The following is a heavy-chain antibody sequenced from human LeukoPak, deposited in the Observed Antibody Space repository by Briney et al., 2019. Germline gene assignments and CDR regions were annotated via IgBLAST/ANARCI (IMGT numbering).Heavy chain of an antibody. CDR2: ISSDGSTT. J-gene: IGHJ4*02. Sequence: PGGSLRLSCATSGFTFSTSWMHWVRQAPGKGLVWVSRISSDGSTTTYADSVKGRSTISRDNAKNTLYLQMNSLRVEDTAVHYCVRVRSSSWYDYWGQGALVTVSS. V-gene: IGHV3-74*01. CDR3: VRVRSSSWYDY. CDR1: GFTFSTSW. D-gene: IGHD6-13*01.